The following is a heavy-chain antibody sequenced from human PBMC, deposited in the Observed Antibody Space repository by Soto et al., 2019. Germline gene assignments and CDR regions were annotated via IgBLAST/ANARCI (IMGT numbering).Heavy chain of an antibody. Sequence: SETLSLTCTVSGGSISSSSYYWGWIRQPPGKGLEWIGSIYYSGSTYYNPSLKSRVTISVDTSKNQFSLKLSSVTAADTAVYYCARHGYYDSNPRWFDPWGQGTLVTVSS. J-gene: IGHJ5*02. CDR2: IYYSGST. CDR1: GGSISSSSYY. V-gene: IGHV4-39*01. D-gene: IGHD3-22*01. CDR3: ARHGYYDSNPRWFDP.